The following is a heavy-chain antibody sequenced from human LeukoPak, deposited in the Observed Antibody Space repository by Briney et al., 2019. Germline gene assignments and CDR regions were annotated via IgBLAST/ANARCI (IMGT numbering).Heavy chain of an antibody. V-gene: IGHV1-2*02. J-gene: IGHJ4*02. CDR2: INPNSGGT. CDR1: GYTFTGYY. D-gene: IGHD2-15*01. CDR3: ARFLGYCSAGSCYFDY. Sequence: ASVKVSCKVSGYTFTGYYVHWVRQAPGQGLEWMGWINPNSGGTKYAQKFQGRATMTRDTSITTAYMELSSLRSDDTAVYYCARFLGYCSAGSCYFDYWGQGTLVTVSS.